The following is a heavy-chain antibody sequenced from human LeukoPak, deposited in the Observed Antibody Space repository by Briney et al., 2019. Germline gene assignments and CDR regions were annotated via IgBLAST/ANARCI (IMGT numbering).Heavy chain of an antibody. CDR3: ARNAPLDY. Sequence: GGSLRLSCAASGFTFSNSWMSWVRQAPGKGLEWLAFIKLDGSEKYYVDSVKGRFTISRDNAKKSLYLEMNILRAEDTAVYYCARNAPLDYWGRGTLVTVSS. CDR1: GFTFSNSW. CDR2: IKLDGSEK. J-gene: IGHJ4*02. V-gene: IGHV3-7*01. D-gene: IGHD2-2*01.